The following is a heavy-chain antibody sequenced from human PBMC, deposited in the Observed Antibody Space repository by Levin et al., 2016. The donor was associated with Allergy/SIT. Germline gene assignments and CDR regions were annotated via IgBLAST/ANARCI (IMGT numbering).Heavy chain of an antibody. Sequence: SETLSLTCAVSGGSFSGSFWSWIRQPPGRGLEWIGEVNHVGSVTYDPSLKSRVTMSVDTSRNQFSLKLNSVTAADTAVYYCARLLYPTTRGTDCWGQGILVTVSS. CDR2: VNHVGSV. CDR3: ARLLYPTTRGTDC. CDR1: GGSFSGSF. D-gene: IGHD3-10*01. V-gene: IGHV4-34*01. J-gene: IGHJ4*02.